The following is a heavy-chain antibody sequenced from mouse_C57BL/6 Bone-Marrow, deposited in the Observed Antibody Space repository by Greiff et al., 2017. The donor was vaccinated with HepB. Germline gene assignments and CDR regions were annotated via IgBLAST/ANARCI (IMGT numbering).Heavy chain of an antibody. V-gene: IGHV1-81*01. CDR3: ASPNYGSSYVDYFDY. Sequence: VKLQQSGAELARPGASVKLSCKASGYTFTSYGISWVKQRTGQGLEWIGEIYPRSGNTYYNEKFKGKATLTADKSSSTAYMELRSLTSEDSAVYFCASPNYGSSYVDYFDYWGQGTTLTVSS. CDR2: IYPRSGNT. J-gene: IGHJ2*01. D-gene: IGHD1-1*01. CDR1: GYTFTSYG.